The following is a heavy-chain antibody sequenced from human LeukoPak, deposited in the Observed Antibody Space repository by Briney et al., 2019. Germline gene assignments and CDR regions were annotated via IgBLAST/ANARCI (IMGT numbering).Heavy chain of an antibody. V-gene: IGHV4-59*01. Sequence: SETLSLTCTVSGGSISSYYWSWIRQPPGKGLEWIGYIYYSGSTNYNPSLRSRVTISLDTSKNQFSLKLSSVTAADTAVYYCARGISGRNYYGSNWFDPWGQGTLVTVSS. D-gene: IGHD1-26*01. CDR1: GGSISSYY. J-gene: IGHJ5*02. CDR2: IYYSGST. CDR3: ARGISGRNYYGSNWFDP.